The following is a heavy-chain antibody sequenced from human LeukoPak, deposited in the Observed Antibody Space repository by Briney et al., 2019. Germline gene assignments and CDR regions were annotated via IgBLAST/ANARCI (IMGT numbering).Heavy chain of an antibody. J-gene: IGHJ6*03. CDR1: GFTFSSYW. V-gene: IGHV3-7*01. Sequence: GGSLRLSCAASGFTFSSYWMSWVRQAPGKGLEWVANIKQDGSEKYYVDSVKGRFTISRDNAKNSLYLQMNSLIAEDTAVYYCARLVGYYYYYMDVWGKGTTVTVSS. CDR2: IKQDGSEK. D-gene: IGHD3-10*01. CDR3: ARLVGYYYYYMDV.